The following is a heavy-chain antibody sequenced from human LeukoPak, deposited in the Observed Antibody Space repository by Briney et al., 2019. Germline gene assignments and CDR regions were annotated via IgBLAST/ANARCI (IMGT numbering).Heavy chain of an antibody. D-gene: IGHD2-2*01. Sequence: GGSLRLSCAASGFTFSSYGMHWVRQAPGKGLEWVAVISYDGSNKYYADSVKGRFTISRDNSKNTLYLQMNSLRAEDTAVYYCAKARCSSTSCYQFDPWGQGTLVTVSS. CDR1: GFTFSSYG. CDR3: AKARCSSTSCYQFDP. V-gene: IGHV3-30*18. J-gene: IGHJ5*02. CDR2: ISYDGSNK.